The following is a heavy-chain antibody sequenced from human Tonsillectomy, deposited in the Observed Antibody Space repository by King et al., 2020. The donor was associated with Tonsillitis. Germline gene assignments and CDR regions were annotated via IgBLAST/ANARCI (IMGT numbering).Heavy chain of an antibody. D-gene: IGHD1-7*01. J-gene: IGHJ4*02. V-gene: IGHV4-30-2*01. CDR1: GGSISSGGYS. CDR3: ARYNWNYSDFDY. Sequence: LQLQESGSGLVKPSQTLSLTCAVSGGSISSGGYSWSWIRQPPGKGLEWIGYIYHSGSTYYNPSLKSRVTISVDRSKNQFSLKLSSVTAADTAVYYCARYNWNYSDFDYWGQGTLVTVSS. CDR2: IYHSGST.